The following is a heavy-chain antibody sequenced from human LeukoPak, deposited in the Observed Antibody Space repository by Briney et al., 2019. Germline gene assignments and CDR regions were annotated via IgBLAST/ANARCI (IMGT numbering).Heavy chain of an antibody. J-gene: IGHJ4*02. D-gene: IGHD7-27*01. V-gene: IGHV4-59*08. CDR2: IYYTGST. CDR3: ARHSPRTNWVFDY. Sequence: SETLSLTCTVSGGSISSYYWTWIRQPPGKGLDWIGYIYYTGSTNYNPSLKSRLTISVDTSKNQFSLKLSSVTAADTAAYYCARHSPRTNWVFDYWGQGTLVTVSS. CDR1: GGSISSYY.